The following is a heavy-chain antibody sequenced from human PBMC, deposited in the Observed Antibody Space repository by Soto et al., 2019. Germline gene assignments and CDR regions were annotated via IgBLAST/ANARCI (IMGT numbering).Heavy chain of an antibody. CDR3: AKDTDIVLMVYALFDY. Sequence: PGGPLRLSCSASGFTYSSYAMSWVRQAPGKGLEWVSAISGSGGSTYYADSVKGRSTISRDNSKNTLYLQMNSLRAEDTAVYYCAKDTDIVLMVYALFDYWGQGTLVTV. CDR1: GFTYSSYA. CDR2: ISGSGGST. D-gene: IGHD2-8*01. V-gene: IGHV3-23*01. J-gene: IGHJ4*02.